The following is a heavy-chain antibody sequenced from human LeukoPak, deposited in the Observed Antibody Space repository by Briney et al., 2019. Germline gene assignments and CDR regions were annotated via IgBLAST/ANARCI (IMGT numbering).Heavy chain of an antibody. CDR2: IKSKTDGGTT. D-gene: IGHD2-2*01. J-gene: IGHJ4*02. CDR1: GFTFSNAW. Sequence: GGSLRLSCASSGFTFSNAWMSWVRQAPGKGLEGVGRIKSKTDGGTTDYAAPVKGRFTISRDDSKNTLYLQMNSLKTEDTAVYYCTTGYCSRTSCYYFDYWGQGTLVTVSS. CDR3: TTGYCSRTSCYYFDY. V-gene: IGHV3-15*01.